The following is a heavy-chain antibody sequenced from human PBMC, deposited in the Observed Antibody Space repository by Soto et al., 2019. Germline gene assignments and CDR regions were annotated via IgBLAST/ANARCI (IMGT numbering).Heavy chain of an antibody. Sequence: ASVKVSCKASGVTFSSYAISWVRQAPGQGLEWMGGIIPIFGTANYAQKFQGRVTITADESTSTAYMELSSLRSEDTAVYYCASGGGKTYYYDSSGYVDAFDIWGQGTMVTVSS. CDR2: IIPIFGTA. CDR1: GVTFSSYA. J-gene: IGHJ3*02. D-gene: IGHD3-22*01. V-gene: IGHV1-69*13. CDR3: ASGGGKTYYYDSSGYVDAFDI.